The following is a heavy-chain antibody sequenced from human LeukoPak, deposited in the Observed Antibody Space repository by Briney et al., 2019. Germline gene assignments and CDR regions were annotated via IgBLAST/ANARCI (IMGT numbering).Heavy chain of an antibody. V-gene: IGHV3-23*01. Sequence: PGGSLRLTCTASGFTFSSYSMSWVRQGPGTGLEWVSAISGSGDTTFYADSVKGRFTISRDNSKKTLYLQVNSLRAEDTAVYFCAKELPPEGTPGVDSWGQGTLVTVSS. D-gene: IGHD1-14*01. J-gene: IGHJ4*02. CDR1: GFTFSSYS. CDR3: AKELPPEGTPGVDS. CDR2: ISGSGDTT.